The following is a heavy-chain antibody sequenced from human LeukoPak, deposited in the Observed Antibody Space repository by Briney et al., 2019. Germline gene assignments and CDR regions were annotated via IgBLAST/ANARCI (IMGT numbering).Heavy chain of an antibody. D-gene: IGHD6-13*01. CDR3: ARHRYSSSWYV. CDR1: GGSISSYY. CDR2: IYTSGST. J-gene: IGHJ4*02. V-gene: IGHV4-4*09. Sequence: PSETLSLTCTVSGGSISSYYWSWIRQPPGKGLEWIGYIYTSGSTNYNPSLKSRVTISVDTSKNQFSLKLSSVTAADTAVYYCARHRYSSSWYVWGQGTLVPVFS.